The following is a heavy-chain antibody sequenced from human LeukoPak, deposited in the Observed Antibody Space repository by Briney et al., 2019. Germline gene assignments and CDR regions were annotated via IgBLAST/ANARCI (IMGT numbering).Heavy chain of an antibody. CDR2: IWYDGSNK. D-gene: IGHD3-22*01. V-gene: IGHV3-33*01. Sequence: GGSLRLSCAASGFTFSSYGMHWVRQAPGKGLEWVAVIWYDGSNKYYVDSVQGRFTISRNNSKNTLYLQMSSLRAEDTAVYYCARGDYYDSSGYYFPDAFDIWGQGTMVTVSS. J-gene: IGHJ3*02. CDR3: ARGDYYDSSGYYFPDAFDI. CDR1: GFTFSSYG.